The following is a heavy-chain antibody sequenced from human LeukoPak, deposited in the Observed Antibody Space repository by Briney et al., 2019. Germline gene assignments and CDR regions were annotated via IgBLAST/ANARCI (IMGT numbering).Heavy chain of an antibody. CDR3: VRQSDMITFGGVIAPPHAFDI. V-gene: IGHV4-39*01. J-gene: IGHJ3*02. D-gene: IGHD3-16*02. Sequence: PSETLSLTCTVSGGSISSSSYYWGWIRQPPGKGLEWIGSIYYSGSTYYNPSLKSRVTISVDTSKNQFSLKLSSVTAADTAVYYCVRQSDMITFGGVIAPPHAFDIWGQGTMVTVSS. CDR2: IYYSGST. CDR1: GGSISSSSYY.